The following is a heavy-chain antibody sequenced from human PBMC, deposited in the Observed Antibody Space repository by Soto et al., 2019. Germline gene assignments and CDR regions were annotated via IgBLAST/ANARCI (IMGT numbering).Heavy chain of an antibody. J-gene: IGHJ3*02. Sequence: ASVKVSCKASGYTFTSYYMHWVRQAPGQGLEWMGIINPSGGSTSYAQKFQGRVTMTRDTSTRTVYRELSSLRSEDTAVYYCARVVSDYYDCSGYVSAFYIWGQGTMVTVSS. CDR2: INPSGGST. CDR1: GYTFTSYY. D-gene: IGHD3-22*01. CDR3: ARVVSDYYDCSGYVSAFYI. V-gene: IGHV1-46*01.